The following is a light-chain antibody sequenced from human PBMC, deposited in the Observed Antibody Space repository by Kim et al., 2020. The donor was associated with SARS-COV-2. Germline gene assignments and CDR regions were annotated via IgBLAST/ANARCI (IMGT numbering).Light chain of an antibody. CDR3: QQLSSYPVT. CDR2: SAS. J-gene: IGKJ4*01. CDR1: LDISTS. V-gene: IGKV1-9*01. Sequence: GARVPITYRSSLDISTSLAWYQQKPGKAPRLIIYSASILQSGVPSRFRGSGYGADFTLTITNLQPEDFATYHCQQLSSYPVTFGGGTKVDIK.